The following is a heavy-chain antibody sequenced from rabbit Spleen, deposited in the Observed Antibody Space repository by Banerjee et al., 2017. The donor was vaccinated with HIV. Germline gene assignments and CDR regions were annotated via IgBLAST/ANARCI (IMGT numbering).Heavy chain of an antibody. CDR1: GFDFSTNYW. CDR3: AGDHAISGYRFNL. Sequence: QSLEESGGDLVKPGASLTLTCTASGFDFSTNYWISWVRQAPGKGLEWIGCIYSISGVAYYASWAKGRFTISKTSSTTVTLQMTTLTAADTATYFCAGDHAISGYRFNLWGPGTLVTV. D-gene: IGHD1-1*01. V-gene: IGHV1S40*01. J-gene: IGHJ4*01. CDR2: IYSISGVA.